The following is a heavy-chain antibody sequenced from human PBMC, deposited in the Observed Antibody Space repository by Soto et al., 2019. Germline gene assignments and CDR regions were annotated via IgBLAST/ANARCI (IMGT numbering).Heavy chain of an antibody. CDR1: GLTFSSYG. CDR2: ISYDGNYK. V-gene: IGHV3-30*03. Sequence: GGSLRLSCGASGLTFSSYGMHWVRQAPGKGLEWVAIISYDGNYKHHADSVKGRFTISRDNSKNTLYLQMKSLRAEDTAVYYCTRSITGFSYADSWGQGTLLTVSS. J-gene: IGHJ4*02. CDR3: TRSITGFSYADS. D-gene: IGHD2-2*01.